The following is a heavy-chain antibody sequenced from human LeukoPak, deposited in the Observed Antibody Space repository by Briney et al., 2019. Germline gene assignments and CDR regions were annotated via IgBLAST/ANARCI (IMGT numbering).Heavy chain of an antibody. V-gene: IGHV1-18*01. J-gene: IGHJ4*02. CDR2: ISAYNGNT. Sequence: GASVKVSCKASGYTFTSYGISWARQAPGQGLEWMGWISAYNGNTNYAQKLQGRVTMTTDTSTSTAYMELRSLRSDDTAVYYCARHVPKTYYYDSSGFFFDYWGQGTLVTVSS. CDR1: GYTFTSYG. D-gene: IGHD3-22*01. CDR3: ARHVPKTYYYDSSGFFFDY.